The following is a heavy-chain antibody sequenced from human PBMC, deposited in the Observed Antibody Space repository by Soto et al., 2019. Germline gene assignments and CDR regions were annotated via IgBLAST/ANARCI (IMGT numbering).Heavy chain of an antibody. D-gene: IGHD6-19*01. Sequence: ASVKVSCKASGYTFTSYGISWVRQAPGQGLEWMGWISAYNGNTNYAQKLQGRVTMTTDTSTSTAYMELRSLRSDDTAVYYCARAAGIAVAGNWFDPWGQGTLVTVSS. CDR3: ARAAGIAVAGNWFDP. J-gene: IGHJ5*02. CDR1: GYTFTSYG. V-gene: IGHV1-18*01. CDR2: ISAYNGNT.